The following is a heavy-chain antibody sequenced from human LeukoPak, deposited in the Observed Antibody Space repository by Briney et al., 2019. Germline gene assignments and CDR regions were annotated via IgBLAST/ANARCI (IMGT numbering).Heavy chain of an antibody. CDR1: GGSISSYF. V-gene: IGHV4-59*08. J-gene: IGHJ4*02. Sequence: SSQTLSLTCTVSGGSISSYFWSWIRQPPGKGLEWNGYIYYSGSTNYNPSLKSRVTMSVDTPKNQFSLKLSSVTAADTAVYYCARIDRAVAGTIDYWGQGTLVTVSS. CDR2: IYYSGST. D-gene: IGHD6-19*01. CDR3: ARIDRAVAGTIDY.